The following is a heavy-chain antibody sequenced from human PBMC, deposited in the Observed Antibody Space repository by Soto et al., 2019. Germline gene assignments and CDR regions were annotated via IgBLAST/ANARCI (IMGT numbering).Heavy chain of an antibody. CDR1: GFTSSIYA. J-gene: IGHJ4*02. V-gene: IGHV3-64D*06. CDR2: ISTNGGST. Sequence: GGSLRLSCSASGFTSSIYAMHWVRQAPGKGLEYVSSISTNGGSTDYADSVKGRFTISRDNSKNTVYLQMSSLRVEDTAVYYCVKGEYYYDSSGYYPFDYWGQGTLVTVSS. CDR3: VKGEYYYDSSGYYPFDY. D-gene: IGHD3-22*01.